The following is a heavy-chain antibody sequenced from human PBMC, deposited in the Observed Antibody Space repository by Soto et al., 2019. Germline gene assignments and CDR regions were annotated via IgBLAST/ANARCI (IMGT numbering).Heavy chain of an antibody. V-gene: IGHV3-23*01. J-gene: IGHJ4*02. Sequence: EVQLLESGGGLVQPGGSLRLPCAASGFTFSTSSMSWVRQAPGKGLEWVSAISGDSGAIYYADSVKGRFTISRDNSRDTLYLQMNSLRAEDTALYFCARGGRFTFGFDYWGQGTLISVSS. CDR1: GFTFSTSS. CDR3: ARGGRFTFGFDY. D-gene: IGHD3-16*01. CDR2: ISGDSGAI.